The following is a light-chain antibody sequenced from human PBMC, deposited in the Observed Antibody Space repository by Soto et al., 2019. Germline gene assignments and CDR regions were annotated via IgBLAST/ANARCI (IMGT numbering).Light chain of an antibody. V-gene: IGLV2-14*03. Sequence: QSALTQPASVSGSPGQSVTISCTGISRDITAYNFVSWYQQHPGRAPKLIIYDITDRPSGVSTRFSGSRSGSTASLTISGLQAEDEADYYCSSYTTINNLWVFGGGTKLTVL. J-gene: IGLJ3*02. CDR3: SSYTTINNLWV. CDR2: DIT. CDR1: SRDITAYNF.